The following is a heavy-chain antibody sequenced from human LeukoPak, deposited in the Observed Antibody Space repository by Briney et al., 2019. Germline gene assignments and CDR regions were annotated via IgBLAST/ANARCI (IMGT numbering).Heavy chain of an antibody. CDR2: ISSSGSTI. Sequence: GGSLTLSCAASGFTFSDYYMSWIRQAPGKGLEWVSYISSSGSTIYYADSVKGRFTISRDNAKNSLYLQMNSLRAEDTAVYYCARAWSGAAGHFRYFDYWGQGTLVTVSS. J-gene: IGHJ4*02. D-gene: IGHD6-13*01. CDR3: ARAWSGAAGHFRYFDY. CDR1: GFTFSDYY. V-gene: IGHV3-11*04.